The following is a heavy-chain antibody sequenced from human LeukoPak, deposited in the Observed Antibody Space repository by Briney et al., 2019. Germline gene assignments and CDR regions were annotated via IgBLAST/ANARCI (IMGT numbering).Heavy chain of an antibody. CDR2: IIPILGIA. Sequence: SVKVSCKASGGTFSSYAISWVRQAPGQGLEWMGRIIPILGIANYAQKFQGRVTISADKSTSTAYMELSSLRSEDTAVYYCARGFTIFGGGFDYWGQGTLVTVSP. J-gene: IGHJ4*02. CDR3: ARGFTIFGGGFDY. V-gene: IGHV1-69*04. D-gene: IGHD3-3*01. CDR1: GGTFSSYA.